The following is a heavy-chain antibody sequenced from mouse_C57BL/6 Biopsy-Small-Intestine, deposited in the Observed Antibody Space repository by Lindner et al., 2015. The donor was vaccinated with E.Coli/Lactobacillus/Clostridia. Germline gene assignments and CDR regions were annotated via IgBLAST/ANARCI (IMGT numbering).Heavy chain of an antibody. J-gene: IGHJ3*01. CDR2: FYPGSDNI. CDR1: GYTFTEYT. D-gene: IGHD2-1*01. V-gene: IGHV1-62-2*01. CDR3: ARHEEGIYYGNFWFAY. Sequence: VQLQESGAELVKPGTSVKLSCKASGYTFTEYTIHWIKQRSGQGLEWIGWFYPGSDNIKYNEKFKDKATLTADKSSSTVFMEISRLTSEDSAVYLCARHEEGIYYGNFWFAYWGQGTLVTVSA.